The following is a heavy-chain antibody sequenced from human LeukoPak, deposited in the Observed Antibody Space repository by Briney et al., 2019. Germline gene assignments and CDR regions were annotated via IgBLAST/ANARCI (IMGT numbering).Heavy chain of an antibody. CDR2: MSGSGGST. Sequence: PGGSLRLSCAASGFTFSSYAMSWVRQAPGKGLEWVSAMSGSGGSTDYADSVKGRFAISRDNSKNTLYLQMNSLRAEDTAIYYCAKGRGPTGYYDSSGYYFDYWGQGTLVTVSS. V-gene: IGHV3-23*01. J-gene: IGHJ4*02. CDR3: AKGRGPTGYYDSSGYYFDY. D-gene: IGHD3-22*01. CDR1: GFTFSSYA.